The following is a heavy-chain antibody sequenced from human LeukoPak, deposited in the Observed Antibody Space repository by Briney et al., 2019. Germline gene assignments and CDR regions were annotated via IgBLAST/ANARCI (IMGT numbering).Heavy chain of an antibody. CDR3: AKDWYSRRGYGDYVSPGWFDP. J-gene: IGHJ5*02. V-gene: IGHV3-53*01. D-gene: IGHD4-17*01. CDR1: GFTVSSNY. CDR2: IYSGGST. Sequence: QTGGSLRLSCAASGFTVSSNYMSWVRQAPGKGLEWVSVIYSGGSTYYADSVKGRFTISRDNSKNTLYLQMNSLRAEDTAVYYCAKDWYSRRGYGDYVSPGWFDPWRQGTLVTVSS.